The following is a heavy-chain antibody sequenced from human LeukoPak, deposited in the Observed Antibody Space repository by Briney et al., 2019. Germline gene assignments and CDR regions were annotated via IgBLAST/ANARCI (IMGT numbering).Heavy chain of an antibody. CDR2: ISGSGGST. V-gene: IGHV3-23*01. Sequence: GGSLRLSCAASGFTFSSYAMSWARQAPGKGLEWVSAISGSGGSTYYADSVKGRFTISRDNSKNTLYLQMNSLRAEDTAVYYCAKDLQPFLYGDYVSWSIDYWGQGTLVTVSS. D-gene: IGHD4-17*01. CDR1: GFTFSSYA. CDR3: AKDLQPFLYGDYVSWSIDY. J-gene: IGHJ4*02.